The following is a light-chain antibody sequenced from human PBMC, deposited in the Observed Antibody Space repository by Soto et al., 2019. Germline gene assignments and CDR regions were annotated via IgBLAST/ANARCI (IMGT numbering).Light chain of an antibody. J-gene: IGLJ3*02. CDR2: KDS. V-gene: IGLV3-27*01. CDR3: YSATNNTLGV. Sequence: SYELTQPSSVSVSPGQTARITCSGAVLAKKYARWFQQKPGQAPMVVIYKDSERPAGITERFSGSSSGTTVTLTISGAQVEDEADYYCYSATNNTLGVFGGGTKLTVL. CDR1: VLAKKY.